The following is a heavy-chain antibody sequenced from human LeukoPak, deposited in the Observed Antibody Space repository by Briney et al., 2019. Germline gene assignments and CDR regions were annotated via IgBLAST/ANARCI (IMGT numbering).Heavy chain of an antibody. CDR2: ISGSGGST. CDR3: ARETAAGTWGI. D-gene: IGHD6-13*01. J-gene: IGHJ3*02. CDR1: GFTFSSYA. V-gene: IGHV3-23*01. Sequence: PGGSLRLSCAASGFTFSSYAMSWVRQAPGKGLEWVSAISGSGGSTYYADSVKGRFTISRDNAKNSLYLQMNSLRAEDTAVYYCARETAAGTWGIWGQGTMVTVSS.